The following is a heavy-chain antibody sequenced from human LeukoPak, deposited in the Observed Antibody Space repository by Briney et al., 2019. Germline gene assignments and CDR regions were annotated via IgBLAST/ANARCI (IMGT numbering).Heavy chain of an antibody. CDR2: IIPIFGTA. J-gene: IGHJ4*02. V-gene: IGHV1-69*06. CDR3: GRVGGSYYDRSGYYPLDY. D-gene: IGHD3-22*01. Sequence: SVKVSCKASGGTFSSYAISWVRQAPGQGLEWMGGIIPIFGTANYAQKFQGRVTITADKSTSTAYMELSSLRSDDTAVYYCGRVGGSYYDRSGYYPLDYWGQGTLVTVSS. CDR1: GGTFSSYA.